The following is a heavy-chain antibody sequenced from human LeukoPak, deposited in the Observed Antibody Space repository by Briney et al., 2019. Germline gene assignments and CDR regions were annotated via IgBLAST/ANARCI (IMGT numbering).Heavy chain of an antibody. V-gene: IGHV1-69*06. CDR3: ARVLAGIAVAGTGGWNWFDP. Sequence: GASVKVSCKASGYTFTSYAISWVRQAPGQGLEWMGGIIPIFGTANYAQKFQGRVTITADKSTSTAYMELSSLRSEDTAVYYCARVLAGIAVAGTGGWNWFDPWGQGTLVTVSS. D-gene: IGHD6-19*01. J-gene: IGHJ5*02. CDR1: GYTFTSYA. CDR2: IIPIFGTA.